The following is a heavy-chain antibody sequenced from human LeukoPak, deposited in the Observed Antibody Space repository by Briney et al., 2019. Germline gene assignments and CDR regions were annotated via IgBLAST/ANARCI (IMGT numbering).Heavy chain of an antibody. CDR2: ISSSSSYI. D-gene: IGHD3-10*01. CDR1: GFSFSIYS. Sequence: GGSLRLSCAASGFSFSIYSMNWVRQAPGKGLEWVSSISSSSSYIYYADSVKGRFTISRDNAKNSLYLQMDSLRAEDTAVYYCARAYYGSGTSRFDSWGQGTLVTVSS. V-gene: IGHV3-21*01. J-gene: IGHJ4*02. CDR3: ARAYYGSGTSRFDS.